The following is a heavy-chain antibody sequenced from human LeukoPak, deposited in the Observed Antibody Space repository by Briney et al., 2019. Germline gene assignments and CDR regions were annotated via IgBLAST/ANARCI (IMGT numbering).Heavy chain of an antibody. CDR2: IYYSGGT. V-gene: IGHV4-39*07. Sequence: SETLSLTCTVSGGSISSSSYYWGWIRQPPGKGLEWIGSIYYSGGTYYNPSLKSRVTISVDTSKNQFSLKLSSVTAADTAVYYCARGGPYDFWSGYYYYYYYYYMDVWGKGTTVTVSS. CDR3: ARGGPYDFWSGYYYYYYYYYMDV. D-gene: IGHD3-3*01. J-gene: IGHJ6*03. CDR1: GGSISSSSYY.